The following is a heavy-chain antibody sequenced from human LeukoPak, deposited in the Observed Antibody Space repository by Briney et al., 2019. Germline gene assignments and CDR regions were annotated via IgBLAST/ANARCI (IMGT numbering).Heavy chain of an antibody. CDR3: ARERGDFDSGRSVYFQH. D-gene: IGHD6-19*01. J-gene: IGHJ1*01. CDR2: INQTGNEK. CDR1: GFTFRNYW. Sequence: PGGSLRLSCAASGFTFRNYWMSWVRLGPGKGLEWVANINQTGNEKYYANSVKGRFTISRDNAKKSLFLQMNSLRAEDTAVYYCARERGDFDSGRSVYFQHWGQGTLVTVSS. V-gene: IGHV3-7*01.